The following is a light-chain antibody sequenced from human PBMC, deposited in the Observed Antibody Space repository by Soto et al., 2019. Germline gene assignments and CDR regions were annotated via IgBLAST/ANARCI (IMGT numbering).Light chain of an antibody. CDR1: QAVSTW. CDR2: AAS. Sequence: DIQMTQSPSFVSASVGDRVTITCRASQAVSTWLAWYQQKPGDAPKLLIYAASTLQSGVPSRFSGSGSGTDFTLTIRNLQPEDFTVYYCHHYETFGQGTKVDIK. J-gene: IGKJ1*01. V-gene: IGKV1-12*01. CDR3: HHYET.